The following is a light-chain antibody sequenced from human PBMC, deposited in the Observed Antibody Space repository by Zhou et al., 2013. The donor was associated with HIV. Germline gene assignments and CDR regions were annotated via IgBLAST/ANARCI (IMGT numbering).Light chain of an antibody. CDR2: GAS. V-gene: IGKV3D-15*01. CDR3: QQYNTWPLT. CDR1: QSVGNN. J-gene: IGKJ4*01. Sequence: EIVLTQSPATLSMSPGERATLYCRASQSVGNNLAWYQQKPGQAPRLLIYGASTRATGLPNRFSGSGSGTEFSLIISSLQSEDFVVYYCQQYNTWPLTFGGGTQVEIE.